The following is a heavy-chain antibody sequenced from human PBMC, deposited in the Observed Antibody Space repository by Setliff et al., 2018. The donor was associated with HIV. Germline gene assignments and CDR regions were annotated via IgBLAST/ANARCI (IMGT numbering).Heavy chain of an antibody. CDR2: INPNNGGT. Sequence: ASVKVSCKASGYTFTGYYLHWVRLAPGQGLEWMGRINPNNGGTNYAQRFQGRVTMTWDTSISTVYMELSSLRSDDTALYFCARGAEDLAINPPSFDYYFDYWGQGTPVTVSS. J-gene: IGHJ4*02. CDR3: ARGAEDLAINPPSFDYYFDY. D-gene: IGHD3-9*01. CDR1: GYTFTGYY. V-gene: IGHV1-2*06.